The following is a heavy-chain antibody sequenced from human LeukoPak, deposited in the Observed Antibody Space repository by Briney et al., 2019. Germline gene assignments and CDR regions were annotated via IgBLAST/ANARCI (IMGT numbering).Heavy chain of an antibody. J-gene: IGHJ4*02. CDR3: ARQGIAGY. CDR2: IYNSGST. D-gene: IGHD6-13*01. CDR1: GGSISSSSYY. Sequence: SETLSLTCSVSGGSISSSSYYWGWIRQPPEKELEWIGSIYNSGSTYYTPSLKSRVTMSVDMSKNQFSLKLSSVTAADTAVYYCARQGIAGYWGQGTLVTVSS. V-gene: IGHV4-39*01.